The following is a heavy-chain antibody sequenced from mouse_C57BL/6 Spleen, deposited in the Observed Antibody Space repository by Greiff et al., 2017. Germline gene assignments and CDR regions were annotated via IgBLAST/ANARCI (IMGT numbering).Heavy chain of an antibody. V-gene: IGHV3-6*01. CDR3: ARYGYDPFDY. CDR2: ISYDGSN. D-gene: IGHD2-2*01. J-gene: IGHJ2*01. CDR1: GYSITSGYY. Sequence: EVKLQESGPGLVKPSQSLSLTCSVTGYSITSGYYWNWIRQFPGNKLEWMGYISYDGSNNYNPSLKNRISITRDTSKNQFFLKLNSVTTEDTATYYCARYGYDPFDYWGQGTTLTVSS.